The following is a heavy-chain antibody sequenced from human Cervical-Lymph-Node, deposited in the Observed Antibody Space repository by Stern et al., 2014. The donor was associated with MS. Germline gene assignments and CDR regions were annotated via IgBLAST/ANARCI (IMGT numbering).Heavy chain of an antibody. J-gene: IGHJ4*02. CDR2: INPSGGST. CDR3: ARSPALSYSIDY. D-gene: IGHD4-11*01. Sequence: QVQLVQSGAEVKKPGASVKVSCKASGYTFTTFYIHWLRQAPGQGLEWMGIINPSGGSTSYAQNFQGRVTMTMDTSASTGSMELSSLRSEDTAVYYCARSPALSYSIDYWGQGTLVTVSS. V-gene: IGHV1-46*01. CDR1: GYTFTTFY.